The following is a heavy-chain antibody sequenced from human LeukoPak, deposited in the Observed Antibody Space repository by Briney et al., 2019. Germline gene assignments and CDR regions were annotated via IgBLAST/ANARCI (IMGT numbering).Heavy chain of an antibody. V-gene: IGHV3-30*04. J-gene: IGHJ6*02. CDR2: ISYDGSNK. CDR1: GFTFSSYA. Sequence: GRSLRLSCAASGFTFSSYAMHWVRQAPGKGLEWVAVISYDGSNKYYADSVKGRFTISRDNSKNTLYLQMNSLRAEDTAVYYCARDRGRSYYDILTGYFGHYYYGMDVWGQGTTVTVSS. CDR3: ARDRGRSYYDILTGYFGHYYYGMDV. D-gene: IGHD3-9*01.